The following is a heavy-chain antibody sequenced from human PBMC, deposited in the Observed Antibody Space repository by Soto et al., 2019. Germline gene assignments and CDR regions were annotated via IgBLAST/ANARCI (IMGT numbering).Heavy chain of an antibody. CDR2: MYYSGST. V-gene: IGHV4-59*01. CDR1: GGSISSYY. D-gene: IGHD3-9*01. Sequence: SETLSLTCTVAGGSISSYYWSWIRPPPGKGLEWIGYMYYSGSTNYNPSLKSRVTISVDTSKNQFSLKLSSVTAADTAVYYCARGSYDILTGYYPGPSDYWGQGTLVTVSS. CDR3: ARGSYDILTGYYPGPSDY. J-gene: IGHJ4*02.